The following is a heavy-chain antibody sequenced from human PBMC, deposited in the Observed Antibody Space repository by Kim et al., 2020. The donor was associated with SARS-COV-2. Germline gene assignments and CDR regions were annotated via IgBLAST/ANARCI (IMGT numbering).Heavy chain of an antibody. D-gene: IGHD2-8*01. Sequence: QTLSLTCAISGDSVSSNSAAWTWIRQSPSRGLEWLGRTYYRSKWYNDYAVSVKSRITINPDTSKNQFSLQLNSVTPEDTAVYYCARDRVVMAGSYGKYYDYYYGMAVWGQGTTVTVSS. CDR1: GDSVSSNSAA. CDR3: ARDRVVMAGSYGKYYDYYYGMAV. V-gene: IGHV6-1*01. CDR2: TYYRSKWYN. J-gene: IGHJ6*02.